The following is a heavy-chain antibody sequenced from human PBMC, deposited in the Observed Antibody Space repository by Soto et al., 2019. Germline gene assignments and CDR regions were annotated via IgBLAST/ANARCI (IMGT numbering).Heavy chain of an antibody. CDR1: GGSFSGYY. V-gene: IGHV4-34*01. D-gene: IGHD3-10*01. J-gene: IGHJ4*02. CDR2: INHSGST. Sequence: SETLSLTCAVYGGSFSGYYWSWIRQPPGKWLEWIGEINHSGSTNYNPSLKSRVTISVDTSKNQFSLKLSSVTAADTAVYYCARVIRGSGSYLDYWGQGTLVTVSS. CDR3: ARVIRGSGSYLDY.